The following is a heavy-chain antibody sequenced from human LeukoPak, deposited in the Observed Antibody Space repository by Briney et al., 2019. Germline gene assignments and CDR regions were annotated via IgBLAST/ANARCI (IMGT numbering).Heavy chain of an antibody. CDR3: ARDTDYYGSGRHGYFDH. D-gene: IGHD3-10*01. CDR2: IYSGGST. CDR1: GLTISNNF. J-gene: IGHJ1*01. Sequence: GGSLRLSCAASGLTISNNFMGWGRQAPGKGLEWVSLIYSGGSTYSADSVKGRFTISRDNSKNTLHLQMNSLRAEDTAVYYCARDTDYYGSGRHGYFDHWGQGTLVTVSS. V-gene: IGHV3-66*01.